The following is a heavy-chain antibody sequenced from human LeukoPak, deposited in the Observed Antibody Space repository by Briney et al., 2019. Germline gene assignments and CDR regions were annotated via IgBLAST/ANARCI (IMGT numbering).Heavy chain of an antibody. CDR2: ISAYNGNT. J-gene: IGHJ4*02. Sequence: ASVKVSCKASGYTFTDYAMHWVRQAPGQGLEWMGWISAYNGNTNYAQKLQGRVTMTTDTSTSTAYMELRSLRSDDTAVYYCARDLDGTHDYWGQGTLVTVSS. D-gene: IGHD6-19*01. V-gene: IGHV1-18*01. CDR3: ARDLDGTHDY. CDR1: GYTFTDYA.